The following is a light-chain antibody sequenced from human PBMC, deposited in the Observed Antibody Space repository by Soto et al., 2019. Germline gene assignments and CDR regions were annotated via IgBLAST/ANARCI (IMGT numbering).Light chain of an antibody. CDR1: QSVSSY. J-gene: IGKJ5*01. CDR2: DAS. Sequence: IVLTQSPATLSLSPGRRATLSCGASQSVSSYFAWYQQKPGQAPRLLIYDASNRATGIPARFSGSGSGTDFTLTISSLEAEDFAVYYCQQRSIWPLTFGQGTRLEIK. V-gene: IGKV3-11*01. CDR3: QQRSIWPLT.